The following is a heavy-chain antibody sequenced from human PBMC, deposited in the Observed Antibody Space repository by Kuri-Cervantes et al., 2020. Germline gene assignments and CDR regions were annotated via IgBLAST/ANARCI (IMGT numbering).Heavy chain of an antibody. CDR3: ARGYSQGPSDFDY. D-gene: IGHD5-12*01. Sequence: SETLSLTCTVPGGSISSYYWSWIRLPPGKGLEWIGYIYYSGSTYYNPSLKSRVTISVDTSKNQFSLKLSSVTAADTAVYYCARGYSQGPSDFDYWGQGTLVTVSS. J-gene: IGHJ4*02. CDR1: GGSISSYY. CDR2: IYYSGST. V-gene: IGHV4-59*08.